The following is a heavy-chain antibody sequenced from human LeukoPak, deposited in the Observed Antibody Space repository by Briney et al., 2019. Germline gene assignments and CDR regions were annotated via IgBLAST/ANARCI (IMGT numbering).Heavy chain of an antibody. J-gene: IGHJ5*02. CDR1: GDSVSSNSAA. D-gene: IGHD2-2*01. CDR2: TYYRSKWYN. CDR3: ALVTGCYRLSCNWFDP. V-gene: IGHV6-1*01. Sequence: SQTLSLTCALSGDSVSSNSAAWNWIRQSPSRGLEWLGRTYYRSKWYNDYAVSVKSRITINPDTSKNQFSLQLNSVTPEGTAVYYCALVTGCYRLSCNWFDPWGQGTQVADSS.